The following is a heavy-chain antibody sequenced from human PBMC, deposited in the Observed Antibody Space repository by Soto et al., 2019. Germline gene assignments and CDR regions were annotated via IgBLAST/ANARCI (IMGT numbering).Heavy chain of an antibody. CDR2: IYYTGST. J-gene: IGHJ4*02. V-gene: IGHV4-39*01. CDR1: GGSISSGSYY. CDR3: ARRAMVRGDPFDY. Sequence: QLQLQESGPGLVKPSETLSLTCTVSGGSISSGSYYWGWIRQPPGKGLEWIGNIYYTGSTYYNPSLKSRVTISVDTSKNQFSLKLSSVTAADTAVYYCARRAMVRGDPFDYWGQGTLVTVSS. D-gene: IGHD3-10*01.